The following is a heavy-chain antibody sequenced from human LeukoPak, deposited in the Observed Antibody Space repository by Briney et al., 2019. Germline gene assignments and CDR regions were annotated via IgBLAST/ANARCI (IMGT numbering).Heavy chain of an antibody. V-gene: IGHV3-9*01. CDR1: GFTLDDYA. CDR2: ISWNSGSI. D-gene: IGHD3-9*01. CDR3: AKDTAGHYDILTGGIDY. Sequence: GGSLRLSCAASGFTLDDYAMHWVRQAPGKGLEWVSGISWNSGSIGYADSVKGRFTISRDNAKNSLYLQMNSLRAEDTALYYCAKDTAGHYDILTGGIDYWGQGTLVTVSS. J-gene: IGHJ4*02.